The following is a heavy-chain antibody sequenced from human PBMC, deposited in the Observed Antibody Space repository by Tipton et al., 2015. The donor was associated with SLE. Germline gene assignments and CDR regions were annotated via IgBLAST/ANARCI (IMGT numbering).Heavy chain of an antibody. J-gene: IGHJ3*02. V-gene: IGHV4-34*01. CDR3: AGPIRQDGFDI. Sequence: TLSLTCAVYGGSLSGYYWSWARQPPGKGLEWIGEINHTGSTNYNPSLKSRVTISVDMSKNQFFLNLTSVTAADTAMYYCAGPIRQDGFDIWGQGTMVTVSS. D-gene: IGHD2-21*01. CDR1: GGSLSGYY. CDR2: INHTGST.